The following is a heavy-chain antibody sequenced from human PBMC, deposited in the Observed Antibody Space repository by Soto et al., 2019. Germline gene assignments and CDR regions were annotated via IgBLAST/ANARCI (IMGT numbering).Heavy chain of an antibody. J-gene: IGHJ3*02. D-gene: IGHD4-4*01. CDR1: GGCISSYY. Sequence: SETLSLTCTVSGGCISSYYWSWIRQPPGKGLEWIGYIYYSGSTNYNPSLKSRVTISVDTSKNQFSLKLSSVTAADTAVYYCARAAEMATVDAFDIWGQGTMVTVSS. V-gene: IGHV4-59*01. CDR3: ARAAEMATVDAFDI. CDR2: IYYSGST.